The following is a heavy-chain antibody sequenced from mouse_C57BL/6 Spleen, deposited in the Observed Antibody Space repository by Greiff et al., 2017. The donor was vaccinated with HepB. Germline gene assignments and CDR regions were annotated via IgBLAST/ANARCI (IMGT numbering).Heavy chain of an antibody. Sequence: VQLQESGPGLVAPSQSLSITCTVSGFSLTSYAISWVRQPPGKGLEWLGVIWTGGGTNYNSALKSRLSISKDNSKSQVFLKMNSLQTDDTARYYCAREDGNYDFYYAMDYWGQGTSVTVSS. J-gene: IGHJ4*01. CDR1: GFSLTSYA. V-gene: IGHV2-9-1*01. D-gene: IGHD2-1*01. CDR3: AREDGNYDFYYAMDY. CDR2: IWTGGGT.